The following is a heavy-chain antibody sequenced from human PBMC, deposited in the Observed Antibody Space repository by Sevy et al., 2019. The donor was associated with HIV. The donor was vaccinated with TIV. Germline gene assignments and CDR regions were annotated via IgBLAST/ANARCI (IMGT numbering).Heavy chain of an antibody. CDR2: IYYNGHI. CDR1: GGSITSLY. J-gene: IGHJ4*02. V-gene: IGHV4-59*08. Sequence: SETLSLTCTVSGGSITSLYWNWIRQPPGKGLEWIANIYYNGHINYNPSLKSRVTLSLDTSKNQFSLRLSSVTAADTAMYYCAGENAWGRGYSWGQGTLVTAPS. D-gene: IGHD1-26*01. CDR3: AGENAWGRGYS.